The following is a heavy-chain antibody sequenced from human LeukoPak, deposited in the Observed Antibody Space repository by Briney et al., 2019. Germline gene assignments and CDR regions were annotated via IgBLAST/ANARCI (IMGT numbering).Heavy chain of an antibody. D-gene: IGHD2-2*01. V-gene: IGHV3-64*01. CDR2: ISSNGGST. Sequence: TGGSLRLSCAASGFTFSSYAMHWVRQAPGKGLEYVSAISSNGGSTYYANSVKGRFTISRDNSKNTLYLQMGSLRAEDMAVYYCARSPLMVPAAMGMDVWGQRTMVTVSS. CDR1: GFTFSSYA. CDR3: ARSPLMVPAAMGMDV. J-gene: IGHJ6*02.